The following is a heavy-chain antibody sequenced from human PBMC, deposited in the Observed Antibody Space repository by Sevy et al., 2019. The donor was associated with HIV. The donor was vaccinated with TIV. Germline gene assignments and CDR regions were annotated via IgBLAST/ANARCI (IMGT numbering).Heavy chain of an antibody. Sequence: GGSLRLSCEASGFTFSDAWMNWVRQAPGKGLEWVGHIKTKASGETTDYAAPVKGRFTISRDDSKNTLFLQMNSVIIDDTAVYFCTTDGLERGYYCFDYWGQGTLVTVSS. CDR1: GFTFSDAW. D-gene: IGHD1-1*01. CDR3: TTDGLERGYYCFDY. CDR2: IKTKASGETT. V-gene: IGHV3-15*07. J-gene: IGHJ4*02.